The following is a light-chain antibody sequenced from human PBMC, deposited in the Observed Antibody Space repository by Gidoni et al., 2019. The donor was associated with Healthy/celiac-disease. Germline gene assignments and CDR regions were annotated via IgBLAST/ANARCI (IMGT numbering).Light chain of an antibody. CDR3: QQANSFPS. CDR2: AAS. V-gene: IGKV1-12*02. CDR1: QGISSW. J-gene: IGKJ4*01. Sequence: DIQMTQSPSSVSATVGDRVTITCRASQGISSWLDWYQQKPGKAPKLLIYAASSLQSGVPSRFSGSGSGTDFTLTSSRLQPEYFATYYCQQANSFPSFGGGTKVEIK.